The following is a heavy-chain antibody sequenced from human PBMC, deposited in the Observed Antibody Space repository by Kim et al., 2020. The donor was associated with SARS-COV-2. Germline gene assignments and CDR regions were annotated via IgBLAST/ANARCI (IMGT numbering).Heavy chain of an antibody. CDR3: ARAYGSGEGVFDY. CDR2: IYHSGST. D-gene: IGHD3-10*01. V-gene: IGHV4-4*02. CDR1: GGSISSSNW. J-gene: IGHJ4*02. Sequence: SETLSLTCAVSGGSISSSNWWSWVRQPPGKGLEWIGEIYHSGSTNYNPSLKSRVTISVDKSKNQFSLKLSSVTAADTAVYYCARAYGSGEGVFDYWGQGTLVTVSS.